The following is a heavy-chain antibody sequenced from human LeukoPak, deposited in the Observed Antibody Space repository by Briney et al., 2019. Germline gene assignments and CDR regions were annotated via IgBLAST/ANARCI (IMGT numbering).Heavy chain of an antibody. V-gene: IGHV1-18*01. CDR3: AREFYGPYYYGMDV. CDR1: GYAFTSHG. J-gene: IGHJ6*02. D-gene: IGHD4-17*01. CDR2: ISAYNGDT. Sequence: GASVKVSCKASGYAFTSHGISWGRQAPGQGLEWMGWISAYNGDTKYAQKTQGRVTMTTDASTSTVYMELRSLRSDDTAVYYCAREFYGPYYYGMDVWGQGTTVTVSS.